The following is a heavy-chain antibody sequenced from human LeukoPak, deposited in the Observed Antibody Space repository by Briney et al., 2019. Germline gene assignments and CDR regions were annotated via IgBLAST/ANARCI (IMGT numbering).Heavy chain of an antibody. CDR3: AKMKGHPLPKYYMDV. D-gene: IGHD1-26*01. Sequence: PGGSLRLSCAASGFTFNNFAMSWVRRTPGKGLEWVSGIINSGDTLYRDSVKGRFTISRDNSKNTLYLEMNSLRAEDTAIYYCAKMKGHPLPKYYMDVWGQGTTVTVSS. V-gene: IGHV3-23*01. J-gene: IGHJ6*01. CDR2: IINSGDT. CDR1: GFTFNNFA.